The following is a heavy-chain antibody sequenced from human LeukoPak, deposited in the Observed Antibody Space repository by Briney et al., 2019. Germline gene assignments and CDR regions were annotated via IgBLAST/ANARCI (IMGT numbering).Heavy chain of an antibody. J-gene: IGHJ5*02. CDR3: ARVRGYSYGYVGNWFDP. V-gene: IGHV1-8*03. Sequence: ASVKVSCKASGYTFTSYDINWVRQATGQGLEWMGWMNPNSGNTGYAQKFQGRVTVTRNTSISTAYMELSSLRSEDTAVYYCARVRGYSYGYVGNWFDPWGQGTLVTVSS. CDR2: MNPNSGNT. D-gene: IGHD5-18*01. CDR1: GYTFTSYD.